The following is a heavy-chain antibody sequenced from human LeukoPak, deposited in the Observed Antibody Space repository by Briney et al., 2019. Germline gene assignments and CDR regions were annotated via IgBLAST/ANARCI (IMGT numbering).Heavy chain of an antibody. CDR3: AREYGSGELDI. J-gene: IGHJ3*02. D-gene: IGHD3-10*01. CDR1: GFTFSRYA. CDR2: ISYDGSNK. V-gene: IGHV3-30*04. Sequence: GGSLRLSCAASGFTFSRYAMHWVRQAPGKGLEWVAVISYDGSNKYYADSVKGRFTISRDNSKNTLYLQMNSLRAEDTAVYYCAREYGSGELDIWGQGTMVTVSS.